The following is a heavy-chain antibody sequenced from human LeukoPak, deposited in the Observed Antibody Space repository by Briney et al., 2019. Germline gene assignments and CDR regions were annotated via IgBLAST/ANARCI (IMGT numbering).Heavy chain of an antibody. J-gene: IGHJ4*02. CDR2: IRYDGSNK. V-gene: IGHV3-30*02. D-gene: IGHD4-17*01. CDR3: AKTYYGDYAPFDY. CDR1: GFTFSSYG. Sequence: GGSLRLSCAASGFTFSSYGMHWVRQAPGKGLEWVAFIRYDGSNKYYADSVRGRFTISRDNSKNTLYLQMNSLRAEDTAVYYCAKTYYGDYAPFDYWGQGTLVTVSS.